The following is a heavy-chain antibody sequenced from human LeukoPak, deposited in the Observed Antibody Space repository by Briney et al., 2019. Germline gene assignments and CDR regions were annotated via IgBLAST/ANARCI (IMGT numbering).Heavy chain of an antibody. CDR1: SDSISSGTYY. CDR3: ASVYCSGGSCPIDY. V-gene: IGHV4-61*02. CDR2: IQTSGST. Sequence: SETLSLTCTVSSDSISSGTYYWTWIRQPAGEGLEWIGRIQTSGSTNYNPSLKSRVTISIDTSNNQFSLKLNSVTAADTAVYYCASVYCSGGSCPIDYWGQGTLVTVSS. J-gene: IGHJ4*02. D-gene: IGHD2-15*01.